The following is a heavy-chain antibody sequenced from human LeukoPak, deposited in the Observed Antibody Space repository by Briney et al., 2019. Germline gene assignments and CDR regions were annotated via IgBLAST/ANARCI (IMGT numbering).Heavy chain of an antibody. Sequence: PGGSLRLSCAASGFTFSDYYMSWIRQAPGKGLEWVSYISSSGSTIYYAGSVKGRFTISRDNAKNSLYLQMNSLRAEDTAVYYCASPGYCSSTSCYGGLVYYYYMDVWGKGTTVTVSS. CDR3: ASPGYCSSTSCYGGLVYYYYMDV. D-gene: IGHD2-2*01. J-gene: IGHJ6*03. V-gene: IGHV3-11*04. CDR2: ISSSGSTI. CDR1: GFTFSDYY.